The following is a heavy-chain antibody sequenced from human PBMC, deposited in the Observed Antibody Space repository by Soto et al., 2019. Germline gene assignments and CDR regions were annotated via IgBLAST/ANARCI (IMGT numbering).Heavy chain of an antibody. D-gene: IGHD3-9*01. CDR2: ISAYNGKT. CDR3: ARAERSLSEILTGYLVYYYGMDV. J-gene: IGHJ6*02. V-gene: IGHV1-18*01. Sequence: ASVKVSCKASGYSFTSYGISWVRQAPGQGLEWMGWISAYNGKTNYAQKIQGRVTMTTDKSTSTANMELSSLRSEDTAVYYCARAERSLSEILTGYLVYYYGMDVWGQGTTVTVSS. CDR1: GYSFTSYG.